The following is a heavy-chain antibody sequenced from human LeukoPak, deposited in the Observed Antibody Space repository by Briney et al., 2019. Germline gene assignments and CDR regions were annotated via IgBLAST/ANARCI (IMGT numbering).Heavy chain of an antibody. CDR3: ARGVSGATALDF. D-gene: IGHD4/OR15-4a*01. CDR1: GFTFSTYS. Sequence: PGRSLRLSCTASGFTFSTYSMNWVRQAPGKGLEWVSYISIGSTYVYYADSVEDRFTASRDNAKNSLVLQMNSLRAEDTAVYYCARGVSGATALDFWGQGTLVTVSS. CDR2: ISIGSTYV. J-gene: IGHJ4*02. V-gene: IGHV3-21*01.